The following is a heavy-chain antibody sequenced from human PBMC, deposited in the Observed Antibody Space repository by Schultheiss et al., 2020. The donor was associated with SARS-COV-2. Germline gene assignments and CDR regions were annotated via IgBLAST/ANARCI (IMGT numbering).Heavy chain of an antibody. Sequence: SETLSLTCTVSGASVSSGRYYWSWIRQPPGKGLEWIGHIYYSGTTKYNPSLKSRVTISGDTSKNQFSLKLNSVSAADTAVYYCARDEGDLGYWGQGTLVTVSS. CDR3: ARDEGDLGY. CDR2: IYYSGTT. V-gene: IGHV4-61*01. J-gene: IGHJ4*02. CDR1: GASVSSGRYY.